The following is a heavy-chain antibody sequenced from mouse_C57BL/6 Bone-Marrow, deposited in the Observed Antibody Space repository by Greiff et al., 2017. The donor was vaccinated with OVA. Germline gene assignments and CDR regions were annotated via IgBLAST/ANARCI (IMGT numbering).Heavy chain of an antibody. D-gene: IGHD1-1*01. V-gene: IGHV5-12*01. J-gene: IGHJ3*01. CDR2: ISNGGGST. CDR1: GFTFSDYY. CDR3: ARHGSYYYGSSLAY. Sequence: DVKLVESGGGLVQPGGSLKLSCAASGFTFSDYYMYWVRQTPEKRLEWVAYISNGGGSTYYPDTVKGRFTISRDNAKNTLYLQMSRLKSEDTAMYYCARHGSYYYGSSLAYWGQGTLVTVSA.